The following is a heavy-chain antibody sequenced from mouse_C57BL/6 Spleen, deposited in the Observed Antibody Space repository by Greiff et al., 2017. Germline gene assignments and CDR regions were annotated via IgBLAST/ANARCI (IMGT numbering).Heavy chain of an antibody. V-gene: IGHV1-26*01. CDR2: INPNNGGT. D-gene: IGHD1-1*01. J-gene: IGHJ2*01. CDR3: ARSGITTVVANYFDY. CDR1: GYTFTDYY. Sequence: VQLQQSGPELVKPGASVKISCKASGYTFTDYYMNWVKQSHGKSLEWIGDINPNNGGTSYNQKFKGKATLTVDKSSSAAYMELRSLTSEDSAVYYCARSGITTVVANYFDYWGQGTTLTVSS.